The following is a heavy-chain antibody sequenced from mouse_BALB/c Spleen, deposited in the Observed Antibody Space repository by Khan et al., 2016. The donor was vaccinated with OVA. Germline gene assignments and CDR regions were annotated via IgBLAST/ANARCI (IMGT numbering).Heavy chain of an antibody. CDR3: TRGGYGGFAY. Sequence: QVQLQQPGAELVKPGASVKLSCKASGYTFNSYYMYWVKQRPGQGLEWIGEINPSNGGTNFYEKFKSKATLTVDKSSSTAYMQLSSLTSEDSAVXNCTRGGYGGFAYWGQGTMGTVTA. CDR2: INPSNGGT. J-gene: IGHJ3*01. CDR1: GYTFNSYY. D-gene: IGHD1-2*01. V-gene: IGHV1S81*02.